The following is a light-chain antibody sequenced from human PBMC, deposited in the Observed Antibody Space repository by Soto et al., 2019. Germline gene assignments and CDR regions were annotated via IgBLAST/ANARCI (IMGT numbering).Light chain of an antibody. J-gene: IGKJ4*01. V-gene: IGKV1-6*01. CDR3: LQNYNYPLT. Sequence: ALQMTQAPSSLSASVGGRVTISCRASQVIKNDLSWYQQRTGRXPKXXIYVASNLPSGVPSRFSGSRSGTDGTLTISSLQPQDVATYYCLQNYNYPLTFGGGTKVDIK. CDR2: VAS. CDR1: QVIKND.